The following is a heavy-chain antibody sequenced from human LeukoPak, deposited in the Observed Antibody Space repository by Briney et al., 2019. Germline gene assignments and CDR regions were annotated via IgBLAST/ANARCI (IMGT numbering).Heavy chain of an antibody. CDR1: GFTFSNYA. J-gene: IGHJ4*02. CDR3: AKGITGSVTTSFDS. CDR2: FSGDGVST. D-gene: IGHD4-17*01. V-gene: IGHV3-23*01. Sequence: GGSLRLSCAASGFTFSNYAMSWVRQAPGKGLEWVSGFSGDGVSTYYADSVKGRFAISRDNSKNTLYLQMNSLGAEDTAVYYCAKGITGSVTTSFDSWAQGTLVTVSS.